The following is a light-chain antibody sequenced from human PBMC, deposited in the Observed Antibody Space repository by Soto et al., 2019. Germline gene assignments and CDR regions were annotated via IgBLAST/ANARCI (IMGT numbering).Light chain of an antibody. J-gene: IGKJ4*01. Sequence: DIVMTQSPDSLAVSLGGRATINRKSGQSVLYSSKNKNYLAWYQQKPGQPPKLLIYWASTRESGVPDRFGGSGSETDFTLTISSLQAEDVAIYYCQQYYSTPRTFGGGTKVDIK. CDR1: QSVLYSSKNKNY. V-gene: IGKV4-1*01. CDR2: WAS. CDR3: QQYYSTPRT.